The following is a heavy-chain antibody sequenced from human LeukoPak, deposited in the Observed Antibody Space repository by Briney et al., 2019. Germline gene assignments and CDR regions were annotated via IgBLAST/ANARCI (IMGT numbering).Heavy chain of an antibody. CDR2: INHSGST. V-gene: IGHV4-34*01. J-gene: IGHJ6*02. CDR1: GGSFSGYY. Sequence: SETLSLTCSVYGGSFSGYYWSRIRQPPGKGLEWIGEINHSGSTNYNPSLKSRVTISVDTSKNQFSLKLSSVTAADTAVYYCANNGRIVVVPAAKAGSYYGMDVWGQGTTVTVSS. CDR3: ANNGRIVVVPAAKAGSYYGMDV. D-gene: IGHD2-2*01.